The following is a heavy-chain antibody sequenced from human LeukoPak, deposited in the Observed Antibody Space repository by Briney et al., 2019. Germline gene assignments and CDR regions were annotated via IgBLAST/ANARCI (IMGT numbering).Heavy chain of an antibody. V-gene: IGHV4-4*07. CDR2: IYTSGST. J-gene: IGHJ4*02. CDR3: ARALYDFWSGQYYFDY. Sequence: SETLSLTCTVSGGSISSYYWSWIRQPAGKGLEWIGRIYTSGSTNYNPSLKSRVTMSVDTSKNQFSLKLSSVTAADTAVYYCARALYDFWSGQYYFDYWGQGTLVTVSS. CDR1: GGSISSYY. D-gene: IGHD3-3*01.